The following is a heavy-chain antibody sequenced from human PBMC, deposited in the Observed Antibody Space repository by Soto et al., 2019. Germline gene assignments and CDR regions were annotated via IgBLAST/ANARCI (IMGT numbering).Heavy chain of an antibody. J-gene: IGHJ4*02. V-gene: IGHV3-48*02. Sequence: EVQLVESGGGLVQPGGSLRLSCAASGFTFSYYSLNWVRQAPGKGLEWLSYRNSGSGIISYADSVRGRFTISRDNAKNSLYLQMNSLRDEDTAVYYCARDTGYAFDYWGQGALVTVSS. CDR2: RNSGSGII. D-gene: IGHD2-8*01. CDR1: GFTFSYYS. CDR3: ARDTGYAFDY.